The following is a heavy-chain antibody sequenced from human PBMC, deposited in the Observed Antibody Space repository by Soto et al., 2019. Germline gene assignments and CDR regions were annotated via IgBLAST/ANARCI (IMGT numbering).Heavy chain of an antibody. CDR3: AKGERRGGYSNFHYYYGMDV. CDR1: GFTFSSYG. Sequence: GGSLRLSCAASGFTFSSYGMHWVRQAPGKGLEWGAVISYDGSNKYYADSVKGRFTISRDNSKNTLYLQMNSLRAEDTAVYYCAKGERRGGYSNFHYYYGMDVWGQGTTVTVSS. V-gene: IGHV3-30*18. D-gene: IGHD4-4*01. J-gene: IGHJ6*02. CDR2: ISYDGSNK.